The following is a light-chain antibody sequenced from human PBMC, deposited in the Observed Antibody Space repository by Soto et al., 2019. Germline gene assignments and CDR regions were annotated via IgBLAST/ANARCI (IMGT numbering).Light chain of an antibody. CDR2: DAS. J-gene: IGKJ4*01. Sequence: AIQLTQSPPSLSASVGDRVTITRRASQGISSALAWYQHKPGRAPRLLIYDASSLQSGVSSRFSGSGSGTDFTLTISSLQPGDFATYYCQQFQSYALTFGGGTKLEIK. CDR3: QQFQSYALT. V-gene: IGKV1-13*02. CDR1: QGISSA.